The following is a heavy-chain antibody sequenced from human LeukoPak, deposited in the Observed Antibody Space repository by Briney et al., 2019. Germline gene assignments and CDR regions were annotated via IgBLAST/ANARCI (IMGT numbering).Heavy chain of an antibody. CDR3: ASGGMGARKYYSDPFDY. Sequence: QSGGSLRLSCAASGFTFNNYAMSWVRQAPGKGLEWVSAISASCGTTYYADSVKGRFTISRDNSENTLFLQMNSLRAEDTAVYYCASGGMGARKYYSDPFDYWGQGTLVTVSS. J-gene: IGHJ4*02. V-gene: IGHV3-23*01. CDR1: GFTFNNYA. CDR2: ISASCGTT. D-gene: IGHD3-10*01.